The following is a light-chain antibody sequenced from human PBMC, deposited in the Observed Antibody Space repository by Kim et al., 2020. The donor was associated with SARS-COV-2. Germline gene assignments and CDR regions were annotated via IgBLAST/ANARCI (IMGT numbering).Light chain of an antibody. V-gene: IGLV3-19*01. CDR2: GKN. J-gene: IGLJ2*01. Sequence: SSELTRDPAVSVALGQTVRITCQGDSLRTYYATWYQQKPGQAPIVVIYGKNNRPSGIPDRFSGSSSGNTASLTITGTQAGDEADYYCNSRDSNDNVVFGGGTKLTVL. CDR3: NSRDSNDNVV. CDR1: SLRTYY.